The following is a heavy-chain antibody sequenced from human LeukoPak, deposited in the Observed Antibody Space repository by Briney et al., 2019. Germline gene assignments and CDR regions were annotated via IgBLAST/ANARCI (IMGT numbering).Heavy chain of an antibody. D-gene: IGHD1-26*01. V-gene: IGHV3-7*01. Sequence: GGSLRLSCAASAFTFSDYWMTWVRQAPGEGLERVANINKDGSETYYVDSVKGRFTISRDNAKNSLYLQMNSLRAEDTAVYYCARDGSNWRDSPPDSWGQGTLVIVSS. CDR3: ARDGSNWRDSPPDS. J-gene: IGHJ4*02. CDR1: AFTFSDYW. CDR2: INKDGSET.